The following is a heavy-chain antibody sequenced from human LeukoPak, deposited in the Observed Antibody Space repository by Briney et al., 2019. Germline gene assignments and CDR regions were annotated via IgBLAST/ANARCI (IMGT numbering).Heavy chain of an antibody. Sequence: GGSLRLSCAASGFTFNTYGMNWVRQAPGKGLEWVSAISGSGGSTYYADSVKGRFTISRDNSKNTLYLQMNSLNAEDKGAISIAKAVIPALKKWGQGTLVTVSS. J-gene: IGHJ4*03. D-gene: IGHD2-2*01. V-gene: IGHV3-23*01. CDR1: GFTFNTYG. CDR2: ISGSGGST. CDR3: AKAVIPALKK.